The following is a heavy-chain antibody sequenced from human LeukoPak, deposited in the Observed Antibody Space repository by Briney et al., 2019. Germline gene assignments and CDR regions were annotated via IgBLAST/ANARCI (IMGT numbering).Heavy chain of an antibody. CDR1: GFTFSSYW. Sequence: GGSLRLSCAASGFTFSSYWMSWVRQAPGKGLEWVANIKQDGSEKYYVDSVKGRFTISRDNAKNSLYLQMNSLRAEDTAVYYCAIVVAARQGTIDPWGQGTLVTISP. J-gene: IGHJ5*02. CDR3: AIVVAARQGTIDP. CDR2: IKQDGSEK. V-gene: IGHV3-7*03. D-gene: IGHD6-6*01.